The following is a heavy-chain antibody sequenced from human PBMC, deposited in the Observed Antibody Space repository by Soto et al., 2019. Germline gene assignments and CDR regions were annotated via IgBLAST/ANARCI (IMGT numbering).Heavy chain of an antibody. V-gene: IGHV1-69*13. CDR1: GGTFSSYA. CDR2: IIPIFGTA. J-gene: IGHJ6*02. CDR3: ARDLGYLEKYYYGMDV. D-gene: IGHD3-16*01. Sequence: GASVKVSCKASGGTFSSYAISWVRQAPGQGLEWIGGIIPIFGTANYAQKFQGRVTITADESTSTAYMELSSLRSEDTAVYYCARDLGYLEKYYYGMDVWGQGTTVTVSS.